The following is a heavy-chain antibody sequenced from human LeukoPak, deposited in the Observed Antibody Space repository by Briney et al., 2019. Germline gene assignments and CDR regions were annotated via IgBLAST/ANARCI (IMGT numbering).Heavy chain of an antibody. D-gene: IGHD2-15*01. V-gene: IGHV4-59*12. CDR2: VSYSGST. Sequence: PSETLSLTCTVSGGSISGYYWTWIRQPPGKGLEYIGFVSYSGSTNYNPSLKSRVTISVDTSKNHFSLKLRSGTAADTAVYYCARDASGAFYFDYGGQGTRVTVSS. CDR3: ARDASGAFYFDY. CDR1: GGSISGYY. J-gene: IGHJ4*02.